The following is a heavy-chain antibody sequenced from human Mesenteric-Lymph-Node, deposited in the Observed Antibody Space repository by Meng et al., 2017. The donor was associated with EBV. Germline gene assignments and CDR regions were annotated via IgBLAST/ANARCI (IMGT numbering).Heavy chain of an antibody. V-gene: IGHV1-2*06. CDR3: ARAPTTVERQHY. D-gene: IGHD4-23*01. J-gene: IGHJ4*02. CDR1: GYTFTDYY. CDR2: INPHSGDT. Sequence: HVYPVQLWAELKRPGGSVSVSCKACGYTFTDYYLHWARQAPGQGFEWMGRINPHSGDTHSAEKFQGRVTMTWDTSINTAYMELSGLTSDDTATFYCARAPTTVERQHYWGQGTLVTVSS.